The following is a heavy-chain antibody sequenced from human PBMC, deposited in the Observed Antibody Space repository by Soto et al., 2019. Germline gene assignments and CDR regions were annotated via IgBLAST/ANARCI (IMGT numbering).Heavy chain of an antibody. Sequence: QVHLEESGGGLVKPGGSLRLSCAASGFTFGDYYMSWIRQAPGEGLDWVSYIGDSGGARYYADSVKGRFTISRDNAKNSLYLEMNSLRLEDTAVYYCAREGASGSHLLGGIDYWGQGILVTVSS. D-gene: IGHD3-10*01. V-gene: IGHV3-11*01. CDR2: IGDSGGAR. CDR3: AREGASGSHLLGGIDY. CDR1: GFTFGDYY. J-gene: IGHJ4*02.